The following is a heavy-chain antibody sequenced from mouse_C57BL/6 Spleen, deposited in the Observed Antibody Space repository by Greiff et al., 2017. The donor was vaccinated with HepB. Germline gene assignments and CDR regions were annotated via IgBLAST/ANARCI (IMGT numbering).Heavy chain of an antibody. J-gene: IGHJ1*03. V-gene: IGHV1-55*01. Sequence: QVHVKQPGAELVKPGASVKMSCKASGYTFTSYWITWVKQRPGQGLEWIGDIYPGSGSTNYNEKFKSKATLTVDTSSSTAYMQLSSLTSEDSAVYYCARRLDWYFDVWGTGTTVTVSS. CDR1: GYTFTSYW. CDR2: IYPGSGST. CDR3: ARRLDWYFDV. D-gene: IGHD1-2*01.